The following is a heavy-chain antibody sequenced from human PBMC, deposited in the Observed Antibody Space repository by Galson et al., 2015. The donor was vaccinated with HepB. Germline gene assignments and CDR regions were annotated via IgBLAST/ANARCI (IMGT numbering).Heavy chain of an antibody. Sequence: PALVKPTQTLTLTCTVSGFSLSTSGVGVGWIRQPPGKALEWLALLYWDDDKFYSPSLKTRLTITKDTSKNQVVLTMTNMDLVDTGTYYCAHSGGYCGSGCMDVWGQGTTVTVSS. V-gene: IGHV2-5*02. J-gene: IGHJ6*02. CDR1: GFSLSTSGVG. CDR2: LYWDDDK. D-gene: IGHD3-10*01. CDR3: AHSGGYCGSGCMDV.